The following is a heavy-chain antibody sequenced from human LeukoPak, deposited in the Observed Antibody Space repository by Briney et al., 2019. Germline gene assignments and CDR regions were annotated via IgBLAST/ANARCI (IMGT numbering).Heavy chain of an antibody. D-gene: IGHD1-26*01. Sequence: GGALRLSCAASGFTFSSYNVNWVRQAPGKGPEWVSYISSSSSTKYYADSVKGRFTISRDNAKNSLYLQMNSLRAEDTAVYCCAREGSTSCTGWFDPWGQGTLVTVSS. V-gene: IGHV3-48*04. CDR2: ISSSSSTK. CDR1: GFTFSSYN. CDR3: AREGSTSCTGWFDP. J-gene: IGHJ5*02.